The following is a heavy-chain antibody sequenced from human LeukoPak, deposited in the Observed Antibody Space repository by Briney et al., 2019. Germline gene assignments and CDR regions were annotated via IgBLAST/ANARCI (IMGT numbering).Heavy chain of an antibody. CDR1: GFTFSDYY. CDR2: ISSSGSTI. D-gene: IGHD1-14*01. CDR3: ARDSVYVDYYYYMDV. J-gene: IGHJ6*03. Sequence: GGSLRLSCAASGFTFSDYYMSWIRQAPGKGLEWVSYISSSGSTIYYADSVKGQFTISRDNAKNSLYLQMNSLRAEDTAVYYCARDSVYVDYYYYMDVWGKGTTVTVSS. V-gene: IGHV3-11*04.